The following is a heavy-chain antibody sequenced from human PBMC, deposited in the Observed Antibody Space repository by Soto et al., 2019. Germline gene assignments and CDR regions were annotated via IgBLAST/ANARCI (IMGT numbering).Heavy chain of an antibody. D-gene: IGHD3-16*01. CDR1: GFTFISYA. CDR2: ISGGGDRT. J-gene: IGHJ2*01. V-gene: IGHV3-23*01. Sequence: EVQLLESGGGLVQPGGSLRLSGVGSGFTFISYAMNWVRQAPGKGLEWVSGISGGGDRTFDADSVKGRFTISRDNSKNTVNLQMNSLRADDTAVYYCARKVLGSTSRPDYWYFDLWGRGTLVTVSS. CDR3: ARKVLGSTSRPDYWYFDL.